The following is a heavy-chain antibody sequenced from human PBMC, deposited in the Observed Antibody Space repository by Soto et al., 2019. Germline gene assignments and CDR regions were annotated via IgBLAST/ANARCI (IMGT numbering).Heavy chain of an antibody. D-gene: IGHD5-12*01. CDR2: VHYSGST. V-gene: IGHV4-30-4*01. Sequence: ASETLSLTCTVSGGSISSGDYYWSWIRQPPGKGLEWIGYVHYSGSTYYNPSLKSRVTISVDTSKNQFSLKLSSVTAAGTAVYYCARIGCSDITCPFDYWGQGTLVTVSS. CDR1: GGSISSGDYY. J-gene: IGHJ4*02. CDR3: ARIGCSDITCPFDY.